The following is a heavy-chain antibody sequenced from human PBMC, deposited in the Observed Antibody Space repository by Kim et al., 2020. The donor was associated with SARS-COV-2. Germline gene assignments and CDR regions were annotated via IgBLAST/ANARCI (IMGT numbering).Heavy chain of an antibody. J-gene: IGHJ4*02. Sequence: NPTLKRRVTISVDTSKSQFSLKLSSVTAADAAVYYCAGHNIAVAGTPFAYWGEGTLVTVSS. D-gene: IGHD6-19*01. V-gene: IGHV4-59*08. CDR3: AGHNIAVAGTPFAY.